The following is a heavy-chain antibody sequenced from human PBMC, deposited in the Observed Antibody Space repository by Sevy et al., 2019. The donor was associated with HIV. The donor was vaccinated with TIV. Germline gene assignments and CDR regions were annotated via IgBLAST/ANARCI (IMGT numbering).Heavy chain of an antibody. CDR3: AREGCTQPHDY. V-gene: IGHV3-23*01. Sequence: GGSLRLSCAASAFTFSIYTTSWVRQAPGKGLEWVSTFCFGGSKIYYADSVKGRFTISRDNSRNTVYLQMNSLRADDTAVYYCAREGCTQPHDYWGQGTLVTVSS. CDR1: AFTFSIYT. D-gene: IGHD2-8*01. CDR2: FCFGGSKI. J-gene: IGHJ4*02.